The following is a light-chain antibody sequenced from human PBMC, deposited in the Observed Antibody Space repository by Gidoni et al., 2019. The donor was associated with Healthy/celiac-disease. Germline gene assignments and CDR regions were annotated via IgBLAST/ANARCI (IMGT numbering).Light chain of an antibody. J-gene: IGKJ1*01. V-gene: IGKV3-15*01. CDR1: QSVGSN. Sequence: EIVMTQSPATLSVSPGERATLSCRASQSVGSNLAWYQQKRGQAPRLLIYGASTRATGIPARFSGSGSGTEFTLTISSLQSEDFAVYYCQQYNNWPQTFXQXTKVEIK. CDR3: QQYNNWPQT. CDR2: GAS.